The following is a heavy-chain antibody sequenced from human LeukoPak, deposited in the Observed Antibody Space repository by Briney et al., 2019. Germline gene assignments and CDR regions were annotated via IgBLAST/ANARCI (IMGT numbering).Heavy chain of an antibody. CDR3: ASSAGYDILTAYLLDY. V-gene: IGHV1-18*01. J-gene: IGHJ4*02. CDR1: GGTFSIYA. CDR2: ISAYNGNT. Sequence: RASVTVSFKASGGTFSIYAISWVRQAPGQGLEWMGWISAYNGNTNYSQKLQGRVTMTTDTSTSTAYMELRSLRSDDTAVYYCASSAGYDILTAYLLDYWGQGTLVTVSS. D-gene: IGHD3-9*01.